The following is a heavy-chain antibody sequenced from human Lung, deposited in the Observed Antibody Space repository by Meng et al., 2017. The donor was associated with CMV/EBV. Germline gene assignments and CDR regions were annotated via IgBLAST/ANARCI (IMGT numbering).Heavy chain of an antibody. V-gene: IGHV3-11*01. D-gene: IGHD2-8*01. Sequence: PFAAPGFRFRDYYMTWIRQAPGKGLEWIAYIRASYAVDYADSLKGRFTISRDNAKNSLHLKMNSLRVEETAVYYCAEVLLDVREWCYEGIDFWGQGXTVTVSS. CDR1: GFRFRDYY. J-gene: IGHJ6*02. CDR3: AEVLLDVREWCYEGIDF. CDR2: IRASYAV.